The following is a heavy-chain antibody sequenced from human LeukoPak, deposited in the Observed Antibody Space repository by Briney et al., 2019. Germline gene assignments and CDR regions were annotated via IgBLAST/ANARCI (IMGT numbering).Heavy chain of an antibody. J-gene: IGHJ4*02. CDR2: INPNSGGT. CDR1: GYTFTGYY. CDR3: ARDGDSSGYYSAFDY. Sequence: GASVKVSCKASGYTFTGYYMHWVRQAPGQGLEWMGWINPNSGGTNYAQKFQGRVTMTRDTSISTAYMELSRLRSDDTAVYYCARDGDSSGYYSAFDYWGQGTLVTVSS. V-gene: IGHV1-2*02. D-gene: IGHD3-22*01.